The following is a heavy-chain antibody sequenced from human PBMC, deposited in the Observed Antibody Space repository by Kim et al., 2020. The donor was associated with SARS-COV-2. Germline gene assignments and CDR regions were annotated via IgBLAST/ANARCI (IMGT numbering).Heavy chain of an antibody. V-gene: IGHV3-23*01. D-gene: IGHD6-19*01. CDR2: VSGSGGGT. CDR3: AKEAGGSGWDTFDY. Sequence: GGSLRLSCAASGFTFTTYAISWVRQAPGKGLEWVSAVSGSGGGTYYAGSVRGRFTISRDNSENMVYLQMSSLRAEDTAVYYCAKEAGGSGWDTFDYWGQG. J-gene: IGHJ4*02. CDR1: GFTFTTYA.